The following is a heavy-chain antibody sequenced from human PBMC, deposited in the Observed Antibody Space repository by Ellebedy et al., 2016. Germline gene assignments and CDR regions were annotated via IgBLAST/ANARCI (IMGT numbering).Heavy chain of an antibody. CDR2: ISYDGSNK. D-gene: IGHD5-12*01. Sequence: GGSLRLSXAASGFTFSSYGMHWVRQAPGKGLEWVAVISYDGSNKYYADSVKGRFTISRDNSKNTLYLQMNSLRAEDTAVYYCARVRMVATHYFDYWGQGTLVTVSS. CDR1: GFTFSSYG. J-gene: IGHJ4*02. V-gene: IGHV3-30*19. CDR3: ARVRMVATHYFDY.